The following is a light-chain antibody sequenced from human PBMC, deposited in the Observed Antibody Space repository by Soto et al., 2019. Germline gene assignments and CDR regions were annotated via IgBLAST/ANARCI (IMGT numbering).Light chain of an antibody. CDR3: TSWTTSTTRI. Sequence: QSVLTQPASVSGSPGQSITISCTGTSSDIGAYNFVSWYQQHPGKAPKLMLYDVNIRPSGVSNRFSGSKSGNTASLTISGLQAEDEAYYYCTSWTTSTTRIFGGGTKLPVL. V-gene: IGLV2-14*03. CDR2: DVN. CDR1: SSDIGAYNF. J-gene: IGLJ2*01.